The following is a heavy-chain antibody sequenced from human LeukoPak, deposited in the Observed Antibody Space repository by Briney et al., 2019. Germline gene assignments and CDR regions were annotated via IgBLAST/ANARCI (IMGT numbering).Heavy chain of an antibody. CDR1: GFTFSSYA. CDR3: ARVLSVDWFDP. V-gene: IGHV3-48*03. J-gene: IGHJ5*02. D-gene: IGHD2-15*01. Sequence: GGSLRLSCAASGFTFSSYAMHWVRQAPGKGLEWVSYISSSGSTIYYADSVKGRFTISRDNAKNSLYLQMNSLRAEDTAVYYCARVLSVDWFDPWGQGTLVTVSS. CDR2: ISSSGSTI.